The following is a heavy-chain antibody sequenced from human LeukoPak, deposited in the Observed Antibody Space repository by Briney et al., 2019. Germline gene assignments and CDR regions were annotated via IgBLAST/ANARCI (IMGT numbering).Heavy chain of an antibody. CDR3: ARARMRSGSYYRLDYYYGMDV. Sequence: PGGSLRLSCAASGFTFDDYGMSWVRQAPGKGLEWVSGINWNGGSTGYADSVKGRFTISRDKAKNSLYLQMNSLRAEDTALYHCARARMRSGSYYRLDYYYGMDVWGQGTTVTVSS. D-gene: IGHD3-10*01. CDR1: GFTFDDYG. J-gene: IGHJ6*02. V-gene: IGHV3-20*01. CDR2: INWNGGST.